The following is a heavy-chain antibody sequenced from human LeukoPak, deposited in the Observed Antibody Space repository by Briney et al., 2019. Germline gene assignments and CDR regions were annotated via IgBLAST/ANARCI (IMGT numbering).Heavy chain of an antibody. V-gene: IGHV1-69*13. CDR2: IIPIFGTA. J-gene: IGHJ6*04. CDR3: ARGEYQLPKYYYYGMDV. Sequence: AASVKVSCKASGGTFSSYAISWVRQAPGQGLEWMGGIIPIFGTANYAQKFQGRVTITADESTSTAYMELSSLRSEDTAVYYCARGEYQLPKYYYYGMDVWGIGTTVTVSS. CDR1: GGTFSSYA. D-gene: IGHD2-2*01.